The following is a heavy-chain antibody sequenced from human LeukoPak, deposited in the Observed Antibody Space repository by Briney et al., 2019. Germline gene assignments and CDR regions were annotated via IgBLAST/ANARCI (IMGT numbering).Heavy chain of an antibody. J-gene: IGHJ6*03. CDR1: GFTFSSYS. D-gene: IGHD3-10*01. Sequence: PGGSLRLSCVVSGFTFSSYSMNWVRQAPGKGLEWVSYISSSSDIIYYADSVRGRFTMSRDNAKNSLYLQVNSLRAEDTAVYYCARDQKSLYGSGRPHYMDVWGKGTAVIVSS. CDR3: ARDQKSLYGSGRPHYMDV. V-gene: IGHV3-48*04. CDR2: ISSSSDII.